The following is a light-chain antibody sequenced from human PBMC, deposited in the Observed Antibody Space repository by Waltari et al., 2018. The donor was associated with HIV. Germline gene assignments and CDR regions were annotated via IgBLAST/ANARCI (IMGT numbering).Light chain of an antibody. CDR2: EDS. Sequence: YELTQPPSVSVSPGQTANITCSGDKLVQPYAHWYQQKSGQSPVLLIYEDSKRRSGIPERFSGSISGDTATLTISGTQAEDEADYHCQAWDRSTVIFAGGTKLTVL. V-gene: IGLV3-1*01. J-gene: IGLJ2*01. CDR1: KLVQPY. CDR3: QAWDRSTVI.